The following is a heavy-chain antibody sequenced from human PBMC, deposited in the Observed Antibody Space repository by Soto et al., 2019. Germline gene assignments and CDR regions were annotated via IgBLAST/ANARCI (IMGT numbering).Heavy chain of an antibody. CDR2: IYYSGRT. CDR1: GGSISSGGYY. Sequence: QVQLQESGAGLVKPSQTLSLTCTVSGGSISSGGYYWSWIRQHPGKGLEWIGYIYYSGRTCHNPSLKSRMDISVDTSKNQFSLKRSSVTDADAAVYYCARAGAVNWFDPWGQGTLVTVSS. J-gene: IGHJ5*02. V-gene: IGHV4-31*03. CDR3: ARAGAVNWFDP.